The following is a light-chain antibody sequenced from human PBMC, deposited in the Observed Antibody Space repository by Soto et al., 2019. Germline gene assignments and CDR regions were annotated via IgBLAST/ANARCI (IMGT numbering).Light chain of an antibody. Sequence: EIVLTQSPGTLSLSPGEGATVSCRVSQSINSKSLFCYQRKFGQAPRLLIYNTSSRATGIPDRFSGSGSGTDFTLSISRLEPEDFAVYYCQHYGGSFIFGPGTKVDI. J-gene: IGKJ3*01. V-gene: IGKV3-20*01. CDR2: NTS. CDR3: QHYGGSFI. CDR1: QSINSKS.